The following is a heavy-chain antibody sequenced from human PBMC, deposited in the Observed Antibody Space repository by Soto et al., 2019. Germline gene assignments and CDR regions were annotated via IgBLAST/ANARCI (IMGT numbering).Heavy chain of an antibody. CDR3: ARSVIYYYGMDV. V-gene: IGHV4-39*01. Sequence: PSETLSLTCTVSGGSISSSSYYWGWIRQPPGKGLEWIGSIYYSGSTYYNPSLKSRVTISVDTSKNQFSLKLSSVTAADTAVYYCARSVIYYYGMDVWGQGTTVTVSS. CDR1: GGSISSSSYY. CDR2: IYYSGST. J-gene: IGHJ6*02. D-gene: IGHD3-16*02.